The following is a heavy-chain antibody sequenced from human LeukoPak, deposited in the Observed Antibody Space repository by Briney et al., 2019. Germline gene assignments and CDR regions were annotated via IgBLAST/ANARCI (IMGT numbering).Heavy chain of an antibody. CDR3: AKSPVSSCRGSFCYPFDY. CDR1: GFTFSTYA. V-gene: IGHV3-23*01. J-gene: IGHJ4*02. CDR2: ISGSDDGA. Sequence: GGSLRLSCAASGFTFSTYAMSWVRQIPGKGLEWVSAISGSDDGAYYADSVKGRFTISRDNSRNTLYLQMNTLRAEDTAVYFCAKSPVSSCRGSFCYPFDYWGQGNLVTVSS. D-gene: IGHD2-15*01.